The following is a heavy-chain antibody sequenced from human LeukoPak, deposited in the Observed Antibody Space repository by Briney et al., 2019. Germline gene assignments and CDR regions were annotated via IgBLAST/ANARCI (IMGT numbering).Heavy chain of an antibody. D-gene: IGHD6-13*01. Sequence: PSETLSLTCTVSGGSISSFYWSWIRQPPGKGLEWIGYIYYTGSTNYNPSLKSRVTMSVDTSKNQFSLNLKSVTPEDTAVYYCARNLIPEQLVLNFWGQGTLVTVSS. CDR1: GGSISSFY. CDR3: ARNLIPEQLVLNF. CDR2: IYYTGST. J-gene: IGHJ4*02. V-gene: IGHV4-59*01.